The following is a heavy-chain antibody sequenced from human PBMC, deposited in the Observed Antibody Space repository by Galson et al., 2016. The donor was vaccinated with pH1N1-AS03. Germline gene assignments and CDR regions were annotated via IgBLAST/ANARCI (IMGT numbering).Heavy chain of an antibody. CDR2: IDQGGSVQ. Sequence: SLRLSCAASGFPFSTYWMHWVRQAPGKGLEWLANIDQGGSVQRYVDSVKGRFTISRDNAKNSLFLQMNSLRAEDTAVYYCARSTSGRLCDDWGQGTLVTVSS. CDR3: ARSTSGRLCDD. D-gene: IGHD3-10*01. V-gene: IGHV3-7*03. CDR1: GFPFSTYW. J-gene: IGHJ4*02.